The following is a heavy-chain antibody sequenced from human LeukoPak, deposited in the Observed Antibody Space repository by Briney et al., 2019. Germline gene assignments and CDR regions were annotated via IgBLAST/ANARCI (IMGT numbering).Heavy chain of an antibody. D-gene: IGHD2-15*01. J-gene: IGHJ3*02. CDR2: IYYSGST. V-gene: IGHV4-39*01. CDR1: GGSISSSSYY. CDR3: ARRSVVPGTAFDI. Sequence: PSETLSLTCTVSGGSISSSSYYWGWIRQPPGKGLEWIGSIYYSGSTYYNPSLKSRVTISVDTSKNQFSLKLSSVTAADTAVYYCARRSVVPGTAFDIWGQGTMVTVSS.